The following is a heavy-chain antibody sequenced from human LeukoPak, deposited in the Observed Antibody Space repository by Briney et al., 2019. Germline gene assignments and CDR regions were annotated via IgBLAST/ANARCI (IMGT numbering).Heavy chain of an antibody. Sequence: SETLSLTCTVSGGSISSYYWSWIRQPPGKGLEWIGYIYYSGSTNYNPSLKSRVTISIDTSKNQFSLKVSSVTAADTAVYYCVRHCYASGSDPLCYFDYWGQGTLVTVSS. CDR2: IYYSGST. CDR3: VRHCYASGSDPLCYFDY. J-gene: IGHJ4*02. CDR1: GGSISSYY. D-gene: IGHD3-10*01. V-gene: IGHV4-59*08.